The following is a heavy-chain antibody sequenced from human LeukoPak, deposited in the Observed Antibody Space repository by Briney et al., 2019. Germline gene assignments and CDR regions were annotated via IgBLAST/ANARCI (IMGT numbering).Heavy chain of an antibody. CDR3: AREGYSGSYASFDY. CDR1: GFTFSSYS. V-gene: IGHV3-21*01. Sequence: GSLRLPCAASGFTFSSYSMGWVRQAPGKGLEWVSDISGGGDDTWYADSVRGRFTISRDNAKNSLYLQMNSLRAEDTAVYYCAREGYSGSYASFDYWGQGTLVTVSS. J-gene: IGHJ4*02. D-gene: IGHD1-26*01. CDR2: ISGGGDDT.